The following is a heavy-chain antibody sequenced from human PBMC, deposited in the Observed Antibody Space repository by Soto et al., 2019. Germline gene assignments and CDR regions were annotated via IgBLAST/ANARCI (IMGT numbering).Heavy chain of an antibody. V-gene: IGHV3-30*18. J-gene: IGHJ4*02. CDR1: GFTFSSYG. CDR2: ISYDGSNK. Sequence: QVQLVESGGGVVQPGRSLRLSCAASGFTFSSYGMHWVRQAPGKGLEWVAVISYDGSNKYYADSVKGRFTISRDNSKNTLYLQMNSLRDEDTAVYYCAKTAMVPHWGQGTLVTVS. CDR3: AKTAMVPH. D-gene: IGHD5-18*01.